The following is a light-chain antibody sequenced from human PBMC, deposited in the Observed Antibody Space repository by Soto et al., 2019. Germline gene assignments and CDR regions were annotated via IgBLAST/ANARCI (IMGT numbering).Light chain of an antibody. CDR3: SSYTSSSTLYV. CDR2: DVS. V-gene: IGLV2-14*01. Sequence: QSVLTHPASVSWSPGQSITISCTGTSSDVGGYNYVSWYQQHPGKAPKLMIYDVSNRPSGVSNRFSGSKSGNTASLTISGLQAEGEADYYCSSYTSSSTLYVFGTGTKVTVL. CDR1: SSDVGGYNY. J-gene: IGLJ1*01.